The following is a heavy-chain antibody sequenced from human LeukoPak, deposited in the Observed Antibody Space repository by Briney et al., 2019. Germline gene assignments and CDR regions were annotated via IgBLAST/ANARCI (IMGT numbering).Heavy chain of an antibody. J-gene: IGHJ6*02. CDR3: AKVWATGDILTGYSKNYYYYYGMDV. CDR2: ISYDGSNK. CDR1: GFTFSSYG. V-gene: IGHV3-30*18. Sequence: GGSLRLSCAASGFTFSSYGMHWVRQAPGKGLEWVAVISYDGSNKYYADSVKGRFTISRDNSKNTLYLQMNSLRAEDTAVYYCAKVWATGDILTGYSKNYYYYYGMDVWGQGTTVTVSS. D-gene: IGHD3-9*01.